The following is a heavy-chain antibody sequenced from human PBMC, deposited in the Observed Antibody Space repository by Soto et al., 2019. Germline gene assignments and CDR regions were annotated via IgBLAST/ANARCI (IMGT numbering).Heavy chain of an antibody. CDR1: GFTFSSYW. CDR2: IKQDGSEK. CDR3: ARVVVARDY. J-gene: IGHJ4*02. Sequence: VGSLRLSCAASGFTFSSYWTSWVRQAPGKGLEWVANIKQDGSEKYYVDSVKGRFTISRDNAKNSLYLQMNSLRAEDTAVYYCARVVVARDYWGQGTLVTVSS. D-gene: IGHD2-15*01. V-gene: IGHV3-7*03.